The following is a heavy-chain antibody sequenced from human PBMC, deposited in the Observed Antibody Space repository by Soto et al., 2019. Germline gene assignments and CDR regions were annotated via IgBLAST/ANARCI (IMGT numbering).Heavy chain of an antibody. Sequence: ASVKVSCKAPGYTFTSYGISWVRQAPGQGLEWMGWISAYNGNTNYAQKLQGRVTMTTDTSTSTAYMELRSLRSDDTAVYYCARDMQWLPGTILDYWGQGTLVTVSS. J-gene: IGHJ4*02. D-gene: IGHD6-19*01. V-gene: IGHV1-18*01. CDR2: ISAYNGNT. CDR1: GYTFTSYG. CDR3: ARDMQWLPGTILDY.